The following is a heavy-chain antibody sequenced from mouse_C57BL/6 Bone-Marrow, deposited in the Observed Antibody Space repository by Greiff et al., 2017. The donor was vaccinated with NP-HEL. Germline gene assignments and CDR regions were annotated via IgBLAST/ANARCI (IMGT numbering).Heavy chain of an antibody. D-gene: IGHD3-3*01. CDR1: GYTFTDYE. J-gene: IGHJ2*01. V-gene: IGHV1-15*01. CDR3: AREGLIYCFDY. Sequence: QVQLQQSGAELVRPGASVTLSCKASGYTFTDYEMHWVKQTPVHGLEWIGAIVPETGGTAYNQKFKGKAILTADTSSSTAYMKLRSLTSADSAVYYCAREGLIYCFDYWGQGTTLTVSS. CDR2: IVPETGGT.